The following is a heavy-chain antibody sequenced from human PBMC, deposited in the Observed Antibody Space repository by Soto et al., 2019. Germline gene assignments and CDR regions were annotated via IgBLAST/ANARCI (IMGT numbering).Heavy chain of an antibody. J-gene: IGHJ6*02. Sequence: QVQLVQSGAEVKKPGSSVKVSCKASGGTFSSYAISWVRQAPGQGLEWMGGIIPIFGTANYAQKFQGRVTITADEPPSTASMERSSLRSEDTAVYYCARGNSAYNSYHYRRDVWGQGTTATVS. CDR2: IIPIFGTA. D-gene: IGHD3-16*01. V-gene: IGHV1-69*01. CDR3: ARGNSAYNSYHYRRDV. CDR1: GGTFSSYA.